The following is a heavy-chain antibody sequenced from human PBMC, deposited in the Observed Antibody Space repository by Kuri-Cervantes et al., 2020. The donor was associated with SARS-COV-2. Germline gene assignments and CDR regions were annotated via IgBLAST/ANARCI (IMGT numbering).Heavy chain of an antibody. V-gene: IGHV3-7*05. D-gene: IGHD3-3*01. CDR3: ARHRHYDLCFMDV. CDR1: GFSLSGYR. J-gene: IGHJ6*02. Sequence: GGSLRLSCAASGFSLSGYRMSWVGQAPGKGLDWVGNIKGDGSQKYYVDSVKGRFTNSGDNAKNSVYLQINSLRAEDTAVYYCARHRHYDLCFMDVWGQGTTVTVSS. CDR2: IKGDGSQK.